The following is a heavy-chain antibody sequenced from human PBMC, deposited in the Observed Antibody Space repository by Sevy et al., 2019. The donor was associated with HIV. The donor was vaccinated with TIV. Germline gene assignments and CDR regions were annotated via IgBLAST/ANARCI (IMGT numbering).Heavy chain of an antibody. CDR1: VGSFSNYY. J-gene: IGHJ2*01. CDR2: INHTGST. Sequence: SETLSLTCAVYVGSFSNYYWTWIRQPPGKGLEWIGEINHTGSTNYNPSLKSRVTMSVDTSKNQFSLKLSSVTAADTANYYCARGGERVIPSPVLGLGPWTKFRYFDLWGRGTLVTVSS. V-gene: IGHV4-34*01. D-gene: IGHD3-16*02. CDR3: ARGGERVIPSPVLGLGPWTKFRYFDL.